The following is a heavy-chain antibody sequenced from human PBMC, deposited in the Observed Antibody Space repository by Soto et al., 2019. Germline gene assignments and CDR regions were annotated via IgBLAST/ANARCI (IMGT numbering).Heavy chain of an antibody. Sequence: QVQLVESGGGLVKTSGSQRLACAASGFTFSDYYMSWVRQAPGKGLEWVSDISSSGNTIYYAHSVKGRFTISRDNAKNSVYLKMNSLRAEDTALYFCAKMSSENYYDPVFSWGQGTLVTVSS. CDR1: GFTFSDYY. J-gene: IGHJ4*02. D-gene: IGHD3-22*01. V-gene: IGHV3-11*01. CDR3: AKMSSENYYDPVFS. CDR2: ISSSGNTI.